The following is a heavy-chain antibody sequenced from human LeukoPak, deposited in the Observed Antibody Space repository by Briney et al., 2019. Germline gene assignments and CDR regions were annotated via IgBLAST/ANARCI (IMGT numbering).Heavy chain of an antibody. CDR3: ARRGYCGGDCYSDY. Sequence: PGASLKISCKGSGYRFATYWIGWARPMPGKGLEWMGIIYPGDSDTRYSPSFQGQVTLSADKSISTAFLQWSSLKASDTAMYYCARRGYCGGDCYSDYWGQGTLVTVSS. V-gene: IGHV5-51*01. J-gene: IGHJ4*02. CDR2: IYPGDSDT. D-gene: IGHD2-21*01. CDR1: GYRFATYW.